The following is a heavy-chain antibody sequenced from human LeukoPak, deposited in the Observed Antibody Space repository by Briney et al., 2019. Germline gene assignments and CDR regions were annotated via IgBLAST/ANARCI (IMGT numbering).Heavy chain of an antibody. CDR2: INPNSGGT. D-gene: IGHD2-2*01. J-gene: IGHJ4*02. CDR1: GYSFTSYW. CDR3: ARDFRPVVPAATLSLLMDY. Sequence: KPGGSLRLSCKGSGYSFTSYWIGWVRQAPGQGLEWMGWINPNSGGTNYAQKFQGRVTMTRDTSISTAYMELSRLRSDDTAVYYCARDFRPVVPAATLSLLMDYWGQGTLVTVSS. V-gene: IGHV1-2*02.